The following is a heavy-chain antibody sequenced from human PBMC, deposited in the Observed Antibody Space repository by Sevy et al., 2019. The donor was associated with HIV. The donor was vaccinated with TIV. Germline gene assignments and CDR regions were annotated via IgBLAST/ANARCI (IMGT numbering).Heavy chain of an antibody. CDR1: GFTFNKYS. CDR2: LSFGCGEI. Sequence: GGSLRPSCAASGFTFNKYSMSWVRQPPGKGLEWVSTLSFGCGEINYADSVKGRFTISRDNSKSSVYLQMNNLRPEDTAVYYCAREGCTKPHDYWGQGTLVTVSS. V-gene: IGHV3-23*01. J-gene: IGHJ4*02. CDR3: AREGCTKPHDY. D-gene: IGHD2-8*01.